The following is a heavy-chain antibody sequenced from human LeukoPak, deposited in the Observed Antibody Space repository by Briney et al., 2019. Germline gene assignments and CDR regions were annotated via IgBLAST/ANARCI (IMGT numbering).Heavy chain of an antibody. Sequence: ASVKVSCKASGYTFTGYYMHWVRQAPGQGLEWMGWINPNSGGTNYAQKFQGRVTMTRDTSISTAYMERSRLRSDDTAVYYCASLYSSGWYPRGREDDAFDIWGQGTMVTVSS. J-gene: IGHJ3*02. D-gene: IGHD6-19*01. CDR2: INPNSGGT. CDR3: ASLYSSGWYPRGREDDAFDI. CDR1: GYTFTGYY. V-gene: IGHV1-2*02.